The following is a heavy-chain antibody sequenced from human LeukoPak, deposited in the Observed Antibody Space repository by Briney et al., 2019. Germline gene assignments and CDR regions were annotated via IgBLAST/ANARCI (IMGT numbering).Heavy chain of an antibody. Sequence: TLSLTFTVSGGSISSYYWSWIRQPPGKALEWLALIYSNDDRRYSPSLESRLTITKDTSKNQVVLTMTNMDPVDTATYFCASLFSSGIYGYNYWGQGTLVTVSS. V-gene: IGHV2-5*01. CDR2: IYSNDDR. J-gene: IGHJ4*02. CDR3: ASLFSSGIYGYNY. CDR1: GGSISSYYW. D-gene: IGHD5-18*01.